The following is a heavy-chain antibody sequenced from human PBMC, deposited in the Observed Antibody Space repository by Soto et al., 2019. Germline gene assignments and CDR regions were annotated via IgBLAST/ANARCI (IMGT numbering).Heavy chain of an antibody. V-gene: IGHV3-23*01. J-gene: IGHJ4*02. CDR3: AKLSGYYSIGDYFDY. CDR2: ISGSGGST. Sequence: PGGSLGLSCAASGFPFSSYAMSWVRQAPGKGLEWVSAISGSGGSTYYADSVKGRFTISRDNSKNTLYLQMNSLRAEDTAVYYCAKLSGYYSIGDYFDYWGQGTLVTVSS. CDR1: GFPFSSYA. D-gene: IGHD3-22*01.